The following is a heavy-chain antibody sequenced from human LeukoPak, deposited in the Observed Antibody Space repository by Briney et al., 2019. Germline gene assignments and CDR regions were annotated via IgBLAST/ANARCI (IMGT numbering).Heavy chain of an antibody. CDR2: ISGSGGST. V-gene: IGHV3-23*01. D-gene: IGHD6-13*01. CDR1: GFTVSSNY. J-gene: IGHJ4*02. CDR3: AKETTSWYFPFDY. Sequence: GGSLRLSCAASGFTVSSNYMSWVRQAPGKGLEWVSAISGSGGSTYYADSVKGRFTISRDNSKNTLYLQMNSLRAEDTAVYYCAKETTSWYFPFDYWGQGTLVTVSS.